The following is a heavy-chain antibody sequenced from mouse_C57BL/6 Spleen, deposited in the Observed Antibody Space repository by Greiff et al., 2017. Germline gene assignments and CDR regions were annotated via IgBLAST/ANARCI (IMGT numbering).Heavy chain of an antibody. Sequence: QVQLQQPGAELVMPGASVKLSCKASGYTFTSYWMHWVKQRPGQGLEWIGEIDPSDSYTNYNQKFKGKSTLTVDKSSSTAYMQLSSLTSEDSAVYYCARRGKLRPYYYAMDYWGQGTSVTVSS. J-gene: IGHJ4*01. D-gene: IGHD1-2*01. CDR3: ARRGKLRPYYYAMDY. CDR2: IDPSDSYT. V-gene: IGHV1-69*01. CDR1: GYTFTSYW.